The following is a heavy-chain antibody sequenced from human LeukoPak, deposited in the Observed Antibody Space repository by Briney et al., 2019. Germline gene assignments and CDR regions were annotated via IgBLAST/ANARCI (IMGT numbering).Heavy chain of an antibody. CDR3: AREIEMTTVTTGYFDY. CDR1: GGTFSSYA. J-gene: IGHJ4*02. D-gene: IGHD4-17*01. Sequence: SVKVSCKASGGTFSSYAISWVRQAPGQGLEWMGGIIPIFGTANYAQKFQGRVTITTDESTSTAYMELSSLRSEDTAVYYCAREIEMTTVTTGYFDYWGQGTLVTVSS. CDR2: IIPIFGTA. V-gene: IGHV1-69*05.